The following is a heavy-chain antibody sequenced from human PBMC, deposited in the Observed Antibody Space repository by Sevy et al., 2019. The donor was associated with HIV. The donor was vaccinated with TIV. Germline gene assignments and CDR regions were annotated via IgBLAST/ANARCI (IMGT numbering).Heavy chain of an antibody. CDR2: IYYSGST. CDR3: AGGIFGVVVLDY. Sequence: SETLSLTCTVSGGSISSYYWSWIRQPPGKGLEWIGYIYYSGSTNYNPSLKSRVTISVDTSKDQFSLKLGSVTAADTAVYYCAGGIFGVVVLDYWGQGTLVTVSS. CDR1: GGSISSYY. J-gene: IGHJ4*02. V-gene: IGHV4-59*01. D-gene: IGHD3-3*01.